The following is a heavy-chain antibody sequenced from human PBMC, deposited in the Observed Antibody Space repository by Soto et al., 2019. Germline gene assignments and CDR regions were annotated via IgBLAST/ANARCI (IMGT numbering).Heavy chain of an antibody. CDR1: GGSIDSGDYY. CDR2: ISSSGVT. CDR3: VRPLRFLEWITFRH. Sequence: QLQLPESGPGLVKPSETLSLTCTVSGGSIDSGDYYWGWVRQSPGKGLEWIGSISSSGVTSYNPSLQNRITMSVDSSMTHFSLRLTSVTAADAAVYFCVRPLRFLEWITFRHWGQGTQVTVSS. V-gene: IGHV4-39*02. D-gene: IGHD3-3*01. J-gene: IGHJ4*02.